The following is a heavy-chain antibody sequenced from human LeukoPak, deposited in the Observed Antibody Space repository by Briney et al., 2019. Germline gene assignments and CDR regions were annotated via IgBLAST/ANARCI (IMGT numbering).Heavy chain of an antibody. CDR2: INPSGGST. CDR3: ARAPKYYGSGSYFDY. J-gene: IGHJ4*02. V-gene: IGHV1-46*01. D-gene: IGHD3-10*01. Sequence: ASVKVSCTASGYTFTSYYMHWVRQAPGQGLEWMGIINPSGGSTSYAQKFQGRVTMTRDTSTSTVYMELSSLRSEDTAVYYCARAPKYYGSGSYFDYWGQGTLVTVSS. CDR1: GYTFTSYY.